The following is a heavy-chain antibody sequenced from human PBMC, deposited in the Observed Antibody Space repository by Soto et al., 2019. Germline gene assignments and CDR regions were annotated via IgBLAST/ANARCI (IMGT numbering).Heavy chain of an antibody. CDR2: ISGYNGNT. CDR3: AREGPAPYYYYGMDV. Sequence: QVQLVQSGGEVKKPGASVKVSCKTSGYSFTTYGISWVRQAPGQGLEWMGWISGYNGNTHYAQKFQGRVSMTTDTSTSTAYMELRSLRSDDTAVYYCAREGPAPYYYYGMDVWGQGTTVTFSS. CDR1: GYSFTTYG. J-gene: IGHJ6*02. V-gene: IGHV1-18*01.